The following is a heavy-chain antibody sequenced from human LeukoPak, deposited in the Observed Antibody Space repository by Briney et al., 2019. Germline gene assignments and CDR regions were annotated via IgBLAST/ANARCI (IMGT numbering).Heavy chain of an antibody. CDR2: IYYSGST. CDR1: GGSISSSSYY. D-gene: IGHD7-27*01. CDR3: ARAITGGLRYYFDY. J-gene: IGHJ4*02. Sequence: SETLSLTCTVSGGSISSSSYYWGWIRQPPGKGLEWIGSIYYSGSTYYNPSLKSRVTISVDTSKNQFSLELSSVTAADTAVFYCARAITGGLRYYFDYWGQGTLVTVSS. V-gene: IGHV4-39*07.